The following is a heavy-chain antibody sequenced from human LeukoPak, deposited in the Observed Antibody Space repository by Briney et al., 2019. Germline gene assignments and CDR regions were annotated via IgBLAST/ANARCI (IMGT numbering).Heavy chain of an antibody. D-gene: IGHD3-3*01. CDR1: GGSFSGYY. Sequence: SETLSLTCAVYGGSFSGYYWSWIRQPPGKGLEWIVEINHSGSTNYNPSLKSRVTISVDTSKNQFSLKLSSVTAADTAVYYCARKAIFGVVVGPRFDPWGQGTLVTVSS. V-gene: IGHV4-34*01. J-gene: IGHJ5*02. CDR3: ARKAIFGVVVGPRFDP. CDR2: INHSGST.